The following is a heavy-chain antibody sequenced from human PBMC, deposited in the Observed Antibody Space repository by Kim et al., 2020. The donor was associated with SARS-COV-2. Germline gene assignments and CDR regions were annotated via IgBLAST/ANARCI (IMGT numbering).Heavy chain of an antibody. CDR3: ASKSQGSGSYYNSYYYYGMDV. CDR2: IIPIFGTA. V-gene: IGHV1-69*13. J-gene: IGHJ6*02. CDR1: GGTFSSYA. D-gene: IGHD3-10*01. Sequence: SVKVSCKASGGTFSSYAISWVRQAPGQGLEWMGGIIPIFGTANYAQKFQGRVTITADESTSTAYMELSSLRSEDTAVYYCASKSQGSGSYYNSYYYYGMDVWGQGTTVTVSS.